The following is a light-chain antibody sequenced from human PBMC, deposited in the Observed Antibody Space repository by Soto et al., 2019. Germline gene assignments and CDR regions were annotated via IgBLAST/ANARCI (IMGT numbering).Light chain of an antibody. CDR3: FLTYSGARV. V-gene: IGLV7-46*01. Sequence: QAVVTQEPSLTVSPGGTVTLTCGSSTGTVTSGHYPYWFQQKPGQAPRILIYDTSNKHSWTPARFSGSLLGGKAALTLSCAQPEDEADYYCFLTYSGARVFGGGTKLTVL. CDR2: DTS. CDR1: TGTVTSGHY. J-gene: IGLJ2*01.